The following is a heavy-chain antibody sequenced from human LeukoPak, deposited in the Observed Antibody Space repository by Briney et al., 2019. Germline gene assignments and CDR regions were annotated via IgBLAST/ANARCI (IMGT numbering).Heavy chain of an antibody. CDR3: ATRKLGNDY. CDR2: IYHTET. V-gene: IGHV4-59*02. CDR1: GGSVSNYY. Sequence: SETLSLTCTVSGGSVSNYYWSWIRQSPGKGLEWIGYIYHTETSYNPSLKSRVTISADTSKNQFSLKLYSVTAADTAVYYCATRKLGNDYWGQGTLVTVSS. D-gene: IGHD7-27*01. J-gene: IGHJ4*02.